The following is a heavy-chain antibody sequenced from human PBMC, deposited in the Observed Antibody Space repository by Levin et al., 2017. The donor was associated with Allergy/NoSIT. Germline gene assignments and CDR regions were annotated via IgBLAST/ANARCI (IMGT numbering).Heavy chain of an antibody. CDR1: GFSSSSYT. Sequence: GGSLRLSCAASGFSSSSYTMHWVRQAPGKGLEWVSSISSSSGHIYYADSVKGRFTVSRDNAKSSLYLQMKSLRVEDTAVYYCFPMATTRFGGVVYSSWGQGTLVTVSS. D-gene: IGHD3-3*01. V-gene: IGHV3-21*01. J-gene: IGHJ4*02. CDR3: FPMATTRFGGVVYSS. CDR2: ISSSSGHI.